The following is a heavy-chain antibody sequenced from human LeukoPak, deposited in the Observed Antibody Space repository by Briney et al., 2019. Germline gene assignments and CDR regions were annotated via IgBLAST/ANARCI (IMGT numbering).Heavy chain of an antibody. CDR1: GGSISSSSYY. CDR2: IYYSGST. D-gene: IGHD3-10*01. Sequence: EILSLTCTVSGGSISSSSYYWGWIRQPPGKGLEWIGSIYYSGSTYYNPSLKSRVTISVDTSKNQFSLKLSSVTAADTAVYYCARAGWFGEPLELNWFDPWGQGTLVTVSS. J-gene: IGHJ5*02. V-gene: IGHV4-39*07. CDR3: ARAGWFGEPLELNWFDP.